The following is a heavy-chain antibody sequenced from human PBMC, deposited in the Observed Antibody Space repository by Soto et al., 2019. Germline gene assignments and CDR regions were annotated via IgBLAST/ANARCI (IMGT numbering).Heavy chain of an antibody. V-gene: IGHV3-23*01. CDR1: GFSFSSYV. CDR2: ISGGGSNT. D-gene: IGHD4-4*01. Sequence: EMQLLESGGGLVQRGGSLRLSCAASGFSFSSYVMSWVRQAPGKGLEWVSGISGGGSNTFYADSVKGRFTISRDNSKNTLLLQMNSLGAEDTAVYYCAKDSNMYSSSLRGRYFDYWGQGIGVTVSS. CDR3: AKDSNMYSSSLRGRYFDY. J-gene: IGHJ4*02.